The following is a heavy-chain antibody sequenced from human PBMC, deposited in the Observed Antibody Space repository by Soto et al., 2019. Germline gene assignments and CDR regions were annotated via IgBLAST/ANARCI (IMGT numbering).Heavy chain of an antibody. J-gene: IGHJ4*01. Sequence: ASVKVSCKASGYTFTTYAMHWVRQAPGQRLEWMGWINAANGNTQYSQKFQGRVTFTRDTSASTVYMYLSGLGSEDTALYYCARDPYSSGWHSNFFDYWGLGTLVTVSS. D-gene: IGHD6-19*01. V-gene: IGHV1-3*01. CDR3: ARDPYSSGWHSNFFDY. CDR2: INAANGNT. CDR1: GYTFTTYA.